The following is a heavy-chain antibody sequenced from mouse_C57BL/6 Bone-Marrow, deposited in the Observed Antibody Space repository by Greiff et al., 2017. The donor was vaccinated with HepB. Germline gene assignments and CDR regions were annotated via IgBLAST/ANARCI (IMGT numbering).Heavy chain of an antibody. J-gene: IGHJ1*03. CDR2: IYPGDGDT. CDR1: GYAFSSSW. D-gene: IGHD1-1*01. CDR3: ARPLLLRAHWYFDV. V-gene: IGHV1-82*01. Sequence: VQLQQSGPELVKPGASVKISCKASGYAFSSSWMNWVKQRPGKGLEWIGRIYPGDGDTNYNEKFKGKATLTADKSSSTAYMQLSSLTSEDSAVYFCARPLLLRAHWYFDVWGTGTTVTVSS.